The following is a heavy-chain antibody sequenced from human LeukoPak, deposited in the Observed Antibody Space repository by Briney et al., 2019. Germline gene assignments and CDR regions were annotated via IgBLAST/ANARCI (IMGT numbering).Heavy chain of an antibody. D-gene: IGHD4-17*01. CDR3: ARVWGTVTLGKFYFDY. CDR2: INPSGGST. Sequence: ASVKVSCKASGYTFTSYYMHWVRQAPGQGLEWMGMINPSGGSTSYAQKFQGRVTMTRDTSTSTVYMELSSLRSEDTAVYYCARVWGTVTLGKFYFDYWGQGTLVTVSS. V-gene: IGHV1-46*01. CDR1: GYTFTSYY. J-gene: IGHJ4*02.